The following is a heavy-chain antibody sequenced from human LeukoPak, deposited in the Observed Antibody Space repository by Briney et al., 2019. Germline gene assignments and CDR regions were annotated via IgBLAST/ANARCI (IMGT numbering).Heavy chain of an antibody. CDR3: SRGPSTSTLRDAFDI. J-gene: IGHJ3*02. V-gene: IGHV1-2*02. D-gene: IGHD2-2*01. Sequence: GASVKVSCKASGYTFTGYYMHWVRQAPGQGLEWMGWINPNSGGTNYAQKFQSRVTMTRDTSISTAYMELSRLRSDDTAVYYCSRGPSTSTLRDAFDIWGQGTMVTVSS. CDR1: GYTFTGYY. CDR2: INPNSGGT.